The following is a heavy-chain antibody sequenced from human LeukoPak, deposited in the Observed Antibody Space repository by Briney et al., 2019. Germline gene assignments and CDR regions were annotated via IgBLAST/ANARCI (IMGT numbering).Heavy chain of an antibody. CDR1: GFTFSSYG. J-gene: IGHJ4*02. CDR3: AKELVTATCKVSYEFDY. Sequence: PGGSLRLSCAASGFTFSSYGMHWVRQAPGKGLEWVAVISYDGSNKYYADSVKGRFTISRDNSKNTLYLQMNSLRAEDTAVYYCAKELVTATCKVSYEFDYWGQGTLVTVSS. CDR2: ISYDGSNK. V-gene: IGHV3-30*18. D-gene: IGHD2-15*01.